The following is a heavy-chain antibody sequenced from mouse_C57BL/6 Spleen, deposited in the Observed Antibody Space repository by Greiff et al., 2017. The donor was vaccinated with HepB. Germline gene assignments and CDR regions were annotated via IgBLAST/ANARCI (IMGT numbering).Heavy chain of an antibody. CDR3: ARLNYYGSTWYFDV. V-gene: IGHV1-64*01. CDR2: IHPNSGST. CDR1: GYTFTSYW. D-gene: IGHD1-1*01. J-gene: IGHJ1*03. Sequence: VQLQQPGAELVKPGASVKLSCKASGYTFTSYWMHWVKQRPGQGLEWIGMIHPNSGSTNYNEKFKSKATLTVDKSSSTAYMQLSSLTSEDSAVYYCARLNYYGSTWYFDVWGTGTTVTVSS.